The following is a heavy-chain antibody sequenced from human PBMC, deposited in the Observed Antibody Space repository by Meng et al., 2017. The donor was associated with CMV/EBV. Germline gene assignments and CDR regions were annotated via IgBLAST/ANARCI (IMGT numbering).Heavy chain of an antibody. V-gene: IGHV3-74*01. J-gene: IGHJ6*02. CDR1: GFTFSSYW. CDR3: AREDIVVVPAASYYGMDV. D-gene: IGHD2-2*01. Sequence: GESLKISCAASGFTFSSYWMHWVRQAPGKGLVWVSRINSDGSSTSYADSVKGRFTISRDNAKNSLYLQMNSLRAEDTAVYYCAREDIVVVPAASYYGMDVWGQGTTVTVSS. CDR2: INSDGSST.